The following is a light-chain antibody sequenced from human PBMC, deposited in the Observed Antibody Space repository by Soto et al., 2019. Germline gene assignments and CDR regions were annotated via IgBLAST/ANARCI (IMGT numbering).Light chain of an antibody. CDR1: SGSVSTSYY. CDR3: VLYMGSCMPV. Sequence: QTVVTQEPSFSVSPGGTVTLTCGLSSGSVSTSYYPSWYQQTPGQAPRTLIYSTNTRSSGVPDRFSGSILGNKAALTITGAQADDESDYYCVLYMGSCMPVFGGGTKLTVL. CDR2: STN. J-gene: IGLJ3*02. V-gene: IGLV8-61*01.